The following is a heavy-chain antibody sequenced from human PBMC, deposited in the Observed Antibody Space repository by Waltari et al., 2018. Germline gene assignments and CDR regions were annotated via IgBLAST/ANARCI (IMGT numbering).Heavy chain of an antibody. CDR2: INHSGST. CDR3: ARGGLPYYYYGMDV. CDR1: GGSFSGSY. V-gene: IGHV4-34*01. Sequence: QVQLQQWGAGLLKPSETLSLTCAVYGGSFSGSYWSWIRQPPGKGLEWIGEINHSGSTNYNPSLKSRVTISVDTSKNQFSLKLSSVTAADTAVYYCARGGLPYYYYGMDVWGQGTTVTVSS. J-gene: IGHJ6*02.